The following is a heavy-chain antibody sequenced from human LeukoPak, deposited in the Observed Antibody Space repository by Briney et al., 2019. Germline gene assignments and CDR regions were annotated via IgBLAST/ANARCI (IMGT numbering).Heavy chain of an antibody. CDR1: GFTFSSYS. CDR3: ARDGVAELMSALDY. J-gene: IGHJ4*02. V-gene: IGHV3-21*06. Sequence: GGSLRLSCAASGFTFSSYSMNWVRQAPGKGLEWVSFISSSSTYIYYADSLKGRFTISGDNAKNSLYLQMNSLRAEDTAVYYCARDGVAELMSALDYWGQGILVTVSS. D-gene: IGHD1-26*01. CDR2: ISSSSTYI.